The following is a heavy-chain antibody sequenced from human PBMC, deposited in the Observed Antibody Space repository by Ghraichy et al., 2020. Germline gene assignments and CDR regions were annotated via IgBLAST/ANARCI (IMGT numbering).Heavy chain of an antibody. CDR2: INPNSGGT. CDR3: ARWGGSLVLGAFDI. J-gene: IGHJ3*02. CDR1: GYTFTGYY. Sequence: ASVKVSCKASGYTFTGYYMHWVRQAPGQGLEWMGWINPNSGGTNYAQKFQGRVTMTRDTSISTAYMELSRLRSDDTAVYYCARWGGSLVLGAFDIWGQGTMVTVSS. D-gene: IGHD1-26*01. V-gene: IGHV1-2*02.